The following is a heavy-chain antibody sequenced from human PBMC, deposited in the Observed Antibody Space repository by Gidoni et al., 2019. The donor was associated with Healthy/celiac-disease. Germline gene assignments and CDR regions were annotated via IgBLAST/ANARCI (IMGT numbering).Heavy chain of an antibody. Sequence: QLQLQESGPGLVKPSETLSLTCTVSGGSISSSSYYWGWIRQPPGKGLEWIGSIYYSGSTYYNPSLKSRVTISVDTSKNQFSRKLSSVTAADTAVYYCARGYCSSTSCRTTFDYWGQGTLVTVSS. J-gene: IGHJ4*02. CDR1: GGSISSSSYY. V-gene: IGHV4-39*01. CDR3: ARGYCSSTSCRTTFDY. D-gene: IGHD2-2*01. CDR2: IYYSGST.